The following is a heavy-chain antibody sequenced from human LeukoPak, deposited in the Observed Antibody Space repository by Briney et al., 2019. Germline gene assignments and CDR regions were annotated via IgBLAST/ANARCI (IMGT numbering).Heavy chain of an antibody. CDR2: INHSGST. V-gene: IGHV4-34*01. CDR3: ARRTSGFDP. Sequence: SETLSLTFAVYGGSFSGYYWSWIRQPPGKGLEWIGEINHSGSTNYNPSLKSRVTISVDTSKNQFSLKLSSVTAADTAVYYCARRTSGFDPWGQGTLVTVSS. J-gene: IGHJ5*02. CDR1: GGSFSGYY.